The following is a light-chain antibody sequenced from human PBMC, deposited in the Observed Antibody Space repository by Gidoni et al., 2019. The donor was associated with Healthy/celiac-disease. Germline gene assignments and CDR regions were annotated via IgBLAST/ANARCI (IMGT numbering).Light chain of an antibody. V-gene: IGKV3-20*01. J-gene: IGKJ1*01. Sequence: EFVLRRSPGTLSLSPAERATLSCSASQSVSSSYLAWYQQKPGQAPRLLIYGASSRATGIPDRFSGSGSGTDFTLTISRLEAEDFGVYYCKQDVRSSWTFGQGTKVEIK. CDR3: KQDVRSSWT. CDR1: QSVSSSY. CDR2: GAS.